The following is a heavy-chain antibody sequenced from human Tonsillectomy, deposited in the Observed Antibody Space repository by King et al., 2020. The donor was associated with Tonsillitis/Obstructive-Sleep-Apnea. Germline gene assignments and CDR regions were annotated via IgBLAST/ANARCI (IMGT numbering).Heavy chain of an antibody. V-gene: IGHV3-30*01. CDR2: ISYDGSNK. J-gene: IGHJ5*02. D-gene: IGHD3-3*01. CDR3: AREGGMTIFDNHWFDP. Sequence: VQLVESGGGVVQPGRSLRLSCAASGFTFSSYAMHWVRQAPGKGLEWVAVISYDGSNKYYADSVKGRFTISRDNSKNTLYLQRNGLRAEDTAVYYCAREGGMTIFDNHWFDPWGQGTLVTVSS. CDR1: GFTFSSYA.